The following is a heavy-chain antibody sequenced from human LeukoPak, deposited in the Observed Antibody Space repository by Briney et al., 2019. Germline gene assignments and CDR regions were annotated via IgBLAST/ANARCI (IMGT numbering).Heavy chain of an antibody. CDR2: IYYSGST. CDR1: GGSITSYY. Sequence: PSETLSLTCTVSGGSITSYYWSWIRQPPGKGLEWIGSIYYSGSTNYNPSPKSRVTISVDTSKNQFSLKLSSVTAADTAVYYCARARRYYYDSSGYYGSGAFDIWGQGTMVTVSS. J-gene: IGHJ3*02. CDR3: ARARRYYYDSSGYYGSGAFDI. D-gene: IGHD3-22*01. V-gene: IGHV4-59*01.